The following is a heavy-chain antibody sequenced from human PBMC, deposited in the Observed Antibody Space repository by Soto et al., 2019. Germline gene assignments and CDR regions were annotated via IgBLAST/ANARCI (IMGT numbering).Heavy chain of an antibody. J-gene: IGHJ4*02. CDR1: GFTFSNSP. D-gene: IGHD2-21*01. Sequence: GGSLRLSCAASGFTFSNSPMYWVRQVPGKGLEWVAFISSDGSSKYYVDSVKGRFTISRVNSKSFLYLLMDSLGTDDTAVYYCASRRGDGYFNYWGQGTLVTVSS. V-gene: IGHV3-30*04. CDR3: ASRRGDGYFNY. CDR2: ISSDGSSK.